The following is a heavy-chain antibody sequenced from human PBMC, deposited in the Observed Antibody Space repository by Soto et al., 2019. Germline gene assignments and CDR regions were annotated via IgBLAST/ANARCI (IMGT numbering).Heavy chain of an antibody. Sequence: QVQLVESGGGVVQPGRSLRLSCAASGFTFSSNGIHWVRQAPGKGLEWVAVISSDGSNKYYADSVKGRFTISRDNSKNTLYQQMNSLRAEDTAVYYCAMDLYGGSSRFDFWGQGTLVTVSS. J-gene: IGHJ4*02. CDR3: AMDLYGGSSRFDF. D-gene: IGHD2-15*01. V-gene: IGHV3-30*03. CDR1: GFTFSSNG. CDR2: ISSDGSNK.